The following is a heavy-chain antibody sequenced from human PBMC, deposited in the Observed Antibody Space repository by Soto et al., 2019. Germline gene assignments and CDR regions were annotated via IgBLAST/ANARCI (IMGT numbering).Heavy chain of an antibody. D-gene: IGHD4-4*01. V-gene: IGHV3-9*01. CDR2: ISWNSGSI. J-gene: IGHJ1*01. CDR1: GFTFDDYA. Sequence: EVQLVESGGGLVQPGGSLRLSCAASGFTFDDYAMHWVRQAPGKGLEWVSGISWNSGSIGYADSVKGRFTISRDNAKNSLYLQMNSLRAEDTALYYCAKDYGTTGAEYFQHWGQGNLVTVSA. CDR3: AKDYGTTGAEYFQH.